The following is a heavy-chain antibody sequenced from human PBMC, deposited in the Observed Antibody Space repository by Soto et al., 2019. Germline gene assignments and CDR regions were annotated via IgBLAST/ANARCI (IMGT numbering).Heavy chain of an antibody. J-gene: IGHJ6*02. D-gene: IGHD3-3*01. CDR1: GGSFSGYY. Sequence: SETLSLTCAVYGGSFSGYYWSWILQPPGKGLEWIGEINHRGSTNYNPSLKSRVTISVDTSKNQFSLKLSSVTAAETAVYYCAIQIHYDFWGGYPGAAYYYYYGMDVWGQGTTVTVS. CDR3: AIQIHYDFWGGYPGAAYYYYYGMDV. CDR2: INHRGST. V-gene: IGHV4-34*01.